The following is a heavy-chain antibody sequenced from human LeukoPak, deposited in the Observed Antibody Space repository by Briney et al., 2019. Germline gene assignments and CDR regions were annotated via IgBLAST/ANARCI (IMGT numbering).Heavy chain of an antibody. CDR3: ARQLVNSGSFALDY. Sequence: SETLSLTCTVSGGSISSSSYYWGWIRQPPGKGLEWIGTIYYSGSTYYNPSLKSRVTISVDTSKNQFSLKLSSVTAADTAVYYCARQLVNSGSFALDYWGQGTLVTVSS. D-gene: IGHD1-26*01. CDR1: GGSISSSSYY. CDR2: IYYSGST. J-gene: IGHJ4*02. V-gene: IGHV4-39*01.